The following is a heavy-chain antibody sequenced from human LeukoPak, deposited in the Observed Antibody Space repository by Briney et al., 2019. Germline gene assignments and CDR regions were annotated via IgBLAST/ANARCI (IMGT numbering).Heavy chain of an antibody. CDR1: GFTFSSYA. J-gene: IGHJ4*02. Sequence: GGSLRLSCAASGFTFSSYAMSWVRQAPGKGLEWVSAISGSGGSTYYADSEKGRFTISRDNSKNTLYLQMNSLRAEDTAVYYCAKDVSAFWSGYYTESGYFDYWGQGTLVTVSS. CDR3: AKDVSAFWSGYYTESGYFDY. D-gene: IGHD3-3*01. V-gene: IGHV3-23*01. CDR2: ISGSGGST.